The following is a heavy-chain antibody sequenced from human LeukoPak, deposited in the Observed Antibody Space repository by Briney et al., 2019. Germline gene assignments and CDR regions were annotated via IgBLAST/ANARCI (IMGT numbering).Heavy chain of an antibody. CDR2: IYTSGST. CDR3: ARDEPYYYDSSGYYTYYFDY. CDR1: GGSISSYY. Sequence: PSETLSLTRTVSGGSISSYYWSWIRQPAGKGLEWIGRIYTSGSTNYNPSLKSRVTISVDKSKNQFSLKLSSETAADTAVYYCARDEPYYYDSSGYYTYYFDYWGQGTLVTVSS. V-gene: IGHV4-4*07. J-gene: IGHJ4*02. D-gene: IGHD3-22*01.